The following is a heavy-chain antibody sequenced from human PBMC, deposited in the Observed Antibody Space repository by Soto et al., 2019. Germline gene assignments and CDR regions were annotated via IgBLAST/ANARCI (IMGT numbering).Heavy chain of an antibody. D-gene: IGHD2-2*01. CDR2: INHSGST. CDR3: ARGQLPVVPASSYFDY. Sequence: SETLSLTCAVYGGSFSGYYWSWIRQPPGKGLEWIGEINHSGSTNYNPSLKSRVTISVDTSKNQFSLKLSSVTAADTAVYYCARGQLPVVPASSYFDYWGQGTLVTVSS. V-gene: IGHV4-34*01. CDR1: GGSFSGYY. J-gene: IGHJ4*02.